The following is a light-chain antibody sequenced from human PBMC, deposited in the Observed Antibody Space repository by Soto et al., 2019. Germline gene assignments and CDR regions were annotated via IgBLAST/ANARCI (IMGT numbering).Light chain of an antibody. CDR1: QSMSSY. J-gene: IGKJ1*01. V-gene: IGKV1-39*01. CDR2: AAS. Sequence: DIQMTQSPSSLSASVGDRVTITCRSSQSMSSYLNWYHQKPEKASNLLIYAASSLQSGVPSRVSGSGSGTDFTLTISSLQPEDFATYYCQQSYSTLRTFGQGTKVEIK. CDR3: QQSYSTLRT.